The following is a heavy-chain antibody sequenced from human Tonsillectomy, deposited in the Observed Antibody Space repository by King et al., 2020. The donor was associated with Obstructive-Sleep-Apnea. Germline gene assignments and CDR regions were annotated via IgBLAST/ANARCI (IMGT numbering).Heavy chain of an antibody. Sequence: EVQLLESGGGLVQPGGSLRLSCAASGFTFTTFAMSWVRQAPGKGLEWVSTLSGTGGSTYYADSVKGRFTIPRDSSKNMLFLQMNSLRAEDTALYYCAKGLNPGGWSYDILTGYLREPFDYWGQGTLVTVSS. V-gene: IGHV3-23*01. CDR1: GFTFTTFA. CDR3: AKGLNPGGWSYDILTGYLREPFDY. CDR2: LSGTGGST. D-gene: IGHD3-9*01. J-gene: IGHJ4*02.